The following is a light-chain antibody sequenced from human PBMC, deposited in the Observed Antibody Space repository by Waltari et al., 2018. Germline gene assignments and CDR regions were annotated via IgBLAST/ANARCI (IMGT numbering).Light chain of an antibody. CDR3: KQANSFPIT. Sequence: DIQMTQSPSSVSASVGDRVTITCRASRGISSWLAWYQQKPGKAPKLLIYAASSLQSGVPSRFSGSGSGTDVTLTISSLQPEDFATYYCKQANSFPITFGQGTRLEIK. V-gene: IGKV1D-12*01. J-gene: IGKJ5*01. CDR1: RGISSW. CDR2: AAS.